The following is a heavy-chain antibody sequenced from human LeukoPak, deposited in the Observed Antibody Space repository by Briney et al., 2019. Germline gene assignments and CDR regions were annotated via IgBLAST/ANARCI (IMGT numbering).Heavy chain of an antibody. J-gene: IGHJ4*02. D-gene: IGHD3-9*01. CDR3: AKVRYFDWLLSDY. CDR1: GFTFSSYS. Sequence: GGSLRLSCAASGFTFSSYSMNWVRQAPGKGLEWVAVISYDGSNKYYADSVKGRFTISRDNSKNTLYLQMNSLRAEDTAVYYCAKVRYFDWLLSDYWGQGTLVTVSS. V-gene: IGHV3-30*18. CDR2: ISYDGSNK.